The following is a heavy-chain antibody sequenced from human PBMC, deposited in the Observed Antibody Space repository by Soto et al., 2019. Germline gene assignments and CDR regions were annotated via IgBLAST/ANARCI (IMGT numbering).Heavy chain of an antibody. Sequence: SETLSLTCTVSGGSISSSSYYWGWIRQPPGKGLEWIGSIYYSGSTYYNPSLKSRVTISVDTSKNQFSLKLSSVTAADTAVYYCARPNYYDILTGYYKEAYAFDIWGQGTMVTVSS. V-gene: IGHV4-39*01. D-gene: IGHD3-9*01. J-gene: IGHJ3*02. CDR1: GGSISSSSYY. CDR2: IYYSGST. CDR3: ARPNYYDILTGYYKEAYAFDI.